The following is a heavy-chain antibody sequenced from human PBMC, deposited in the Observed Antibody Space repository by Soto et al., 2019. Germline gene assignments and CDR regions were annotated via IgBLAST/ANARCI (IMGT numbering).Heavy chain of an antibody. Sequence: ASVKVSCKASGYTFTSYYMHWVRQAPGQGLEWMGIINPSGGSTSYAQKFQGRVTMTRDTSTSTVYMELSSLRPEDTAVYYCAREGNYMPAKYYGMDVWGQGTTVTVPS. V-gene: IGHV1-46*01. CDR1: GYTFTSYY. J-gene: IGHJ6*02. CDR3: AREGNYMPAKYYGMDV. D-gene: IGHD1-7*01. CDR2: INPSGGST.